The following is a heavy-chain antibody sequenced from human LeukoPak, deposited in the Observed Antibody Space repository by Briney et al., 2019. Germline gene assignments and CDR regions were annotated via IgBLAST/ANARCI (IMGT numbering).Heavy chain of an antibody. D-gene: IGHD2-15*01. CDR3: ARVGRYCSGGSCDYYYYGMDV. CDR1: GYTFTGYY. J-gene: IGHJ6*02. V-gene: IGHV1-2*02. CDR2: INPNSGGT. Sequence: ASVKVSCKASGYTFTGYYMHWVRQAPGQGLEWMGWINPNSGGTNYAQKFQGRVTMTRATSISTAYMELSRLRSDDTAVYYCARVGRYCSGGSCDYYYYGMDVWGQGTTVTVSS.